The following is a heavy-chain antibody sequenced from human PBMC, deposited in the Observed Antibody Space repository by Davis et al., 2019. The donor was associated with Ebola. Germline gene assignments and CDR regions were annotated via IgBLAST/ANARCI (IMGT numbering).Heavy chain of an antibody. CDR1: GFDFSSYW. J-gene: IGHJ4*02. V-gene: IGHV3-48*04. Sequence: GESLKISCAASGFDFSSYWMSWVRQAPGKGLEWVSYIDSSASTTYYADSVKGRFTISRDNAKNSLFLQMNSLRAEDTAVYYCAREAPSCGGDCLDYWGQGTLVTVSS. CDR3: AREAPSCGGDCLDY. D-gene: IGHD2-21*01. CDR2: IDSSASTT.